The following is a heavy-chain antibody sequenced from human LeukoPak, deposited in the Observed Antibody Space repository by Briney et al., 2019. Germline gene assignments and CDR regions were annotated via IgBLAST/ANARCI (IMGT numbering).Heavy chain of an antibody. V-gene: IGHV4-39*01. CDR1: GGSISSSSYY. D-gene: IGHD5-12*01. J-gene: IGHJ4*02. CDR3: ATWGVATNYFDY. Sequence: PSETLSLTCTVSGGSISSSSYYWGWIRQPPGKGLEWIGSIYYSGSTYCNPSLKSRVTISVDTSKNQFSLKLSSVTAADTAVYYCATWGVATNYFDYWGQGTLVTVSS. CDR2: IYYSGST.